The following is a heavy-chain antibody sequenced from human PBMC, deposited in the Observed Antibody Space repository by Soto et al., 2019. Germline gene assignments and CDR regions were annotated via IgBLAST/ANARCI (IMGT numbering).Heavy chain of an antibody. CDR2: IYYSGST. CDR3: ARWVFYYYDSSGYGPNFDY. J-gene: IGHJ4*02. Sequence: TLSLTCIVSGGSISSGDYYWSWIRQPPGKGLEWIGYIYYSGSTYYNPSLKSRVTISVDTSKNQFSLKLSSVTAADTAVYYCARWVFYYYDSSGYGPNFDYWGQGTLVTVSS. D-gene: IGHD3-22*01. CDR1: GGSISSGDYY. V-gene: IGHV4-30-4*01.